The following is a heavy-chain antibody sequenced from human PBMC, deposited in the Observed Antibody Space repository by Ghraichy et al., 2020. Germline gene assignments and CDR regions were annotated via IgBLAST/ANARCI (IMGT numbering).Heavy chain of an antibody. D-gene: IGHD2-21*02. Sequence: GESLNISCAVSGITFSDYHMDWVRQAPGKGLEWVGRSRNKAKNYTTEYAASVKGRFTISREDSKNSLLLQMNSLKTEDTAIYFCTVTESSLYGVDLWGQGTTVTVSS. V-gene: IGHV3-72*01. J-gene: IGHJ6*02. CDR3: TVTESSLYGVDL. CDR2: SRNKAKNYTT. CDR1: GITFSDYH.